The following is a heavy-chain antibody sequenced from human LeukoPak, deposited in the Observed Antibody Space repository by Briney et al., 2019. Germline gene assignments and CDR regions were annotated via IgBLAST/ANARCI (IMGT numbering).Heavy chain of an antibody. V-gene: IGHV4-61*02. CDR1: GGSISSGSYY. D-gene: IGHD5-18*01. J-gene: IGHJ5*02. CDR3: ARSLSYNYADWFDP. Sequence: TSETLSLTCIVSGGSISSGSYYWSWIRQPAGKGLEWIGRIHTSGSTNYNPSLKSRVTISVDTSKNQFSLSLSSVTAADTAVYYCARSLSYNYADWFDPWGQGTLVTVSS. CDR2: IHTSGST.